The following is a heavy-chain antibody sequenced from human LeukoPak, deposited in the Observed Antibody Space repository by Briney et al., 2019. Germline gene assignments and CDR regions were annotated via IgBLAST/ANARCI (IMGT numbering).Heavy chain of an antibody. J-gene: IGHJ4*02. CDR1: GFTFTYYV. D-gene: IGHD5-18*01. CDR2: IADSGGDT. V-gene: IGHV3-23*01. Sequence: GGSLRLSCAAAGFTFTYYVMNWVRQAPGQGLEWVSSIADSGGDTYYADSVKGRFTVSRDDSENTLYLQMHSLRAEDTATYYCAKSSHSNAWDDFDYWGQGTLVTVSS. CDR3: AKSSHSNAWDDFDY.